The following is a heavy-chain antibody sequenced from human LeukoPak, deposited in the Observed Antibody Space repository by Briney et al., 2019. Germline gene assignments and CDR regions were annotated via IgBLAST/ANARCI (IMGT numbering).Heavy chain of an antibody. J-gene: IGHJ3*02. Sequence: GGSLRLSCAASGFTFSSYATSWVRQAPGKGLEWVSAISGSGGSTYYADSVKGRFTISRDNSKNTLYLQMNSLRAEDTAVYYCAKVVHYYDSAGAFDIWGQGTMVTVSS. D-gene: IGHD3-22*01. CDR3: AKVVHYYDSAGAFDI. CDR1: GFTFSSYA. CDR2: ISGSGGST. V-gene: IGHV3-23*01.